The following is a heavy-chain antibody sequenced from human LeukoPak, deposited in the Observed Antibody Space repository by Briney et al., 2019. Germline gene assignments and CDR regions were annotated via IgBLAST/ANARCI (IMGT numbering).Heavy chain of an antibody. CDR3: AREGSYYYDSSGYYDY. J-gene: IGHJ4*02. D-gene: IGHD3-22*01. CDR1: GGSISSGSYY. V-gene: IGHV4-61*02. Sequence: SETLSLTSTVSGGSISSGSYYWSWIRQPAGQGLQWVGRINTSGSTNYNPSSNSRVTISVDTSKNQFSLKLPSVTAADTAVYYCAREGSYYYDSSGYYDYWGQGSLVTVYS. CDR2: INTSGST.